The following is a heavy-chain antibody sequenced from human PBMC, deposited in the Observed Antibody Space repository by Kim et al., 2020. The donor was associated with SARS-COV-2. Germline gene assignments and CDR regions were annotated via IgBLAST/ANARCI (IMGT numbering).Heavy chain of an antibody. Sequence: GGSLRLSCAASGFTFSSYAMSWVRQAPGKGLEWVSAISGSGGSTYYADSVKGRFTISRDNSKNTLYLQMNSLRAEDTAVYYCAKIAVMAVGPIYYFDYWGQGTLVTVSS. CDR2: ISGSGGST. CDR3: AKIAVMAVGPIYYFDY. CDR1: GFTFSSYA. J-gene: IGHJ4*02. V-gene: IGHV3-23*01. D-gene: IGHD2-8*01.